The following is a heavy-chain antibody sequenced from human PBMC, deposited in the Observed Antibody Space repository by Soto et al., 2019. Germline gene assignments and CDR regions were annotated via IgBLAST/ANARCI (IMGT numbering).Heavy chain of an antibody. J-gene: IGHJ3*02. CDR2: TRNKAKSYST. Sequence: EVQLVESGGGLVQPGGSLRLSCVVSGFSFSDHYMDWVRQAPEKRLEWVGRTRNKAKSYSTAYAASVKGRFTISRDDSRNSVYLQMDSLRTEDTAVYYCVRVRHYYDSRGYSTDAFDIWGQGSMVTVSS. V-gene: IGHV3-72*01. D-gene: IGHD3-22*01. CDR3: VRVRHYYDSRGYSTDAFDI. CDR1: GFSFSDHY.